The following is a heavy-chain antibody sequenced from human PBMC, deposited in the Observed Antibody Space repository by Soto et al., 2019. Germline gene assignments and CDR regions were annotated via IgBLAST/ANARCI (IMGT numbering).Heavy chain of an antibody. J-gene: IGHJ6*02. D-gene: IGHD6-13*01. CDR2: MNPNSGNT. Sequence: QVQLVQSGAEVKKPGASVKVSCKASGYTFTSYDINWVRQATGQGLEWMGWMNPNSGNTGYAQKFQGRVTMTRNTPXXXAXXELSSLRSEDTAVYYCARRGYSSSGYYYYYYGMDVWGQGTTVTVSS. V-gene: IGHV1-8*01. CDR1: GYTFTSYD. CDR3: ARRGYSSSGYYYYYYGMDV.